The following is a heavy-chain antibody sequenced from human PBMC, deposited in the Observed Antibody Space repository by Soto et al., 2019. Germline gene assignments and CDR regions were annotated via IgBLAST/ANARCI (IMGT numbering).Heavy chain of an antibody. CDR3: AKDLAQQLVGNDY. V-gene: IGHV3-23*01. CDR2: ISGSGGST. Sequence: EVQLLESGGGLVQPGGSLRLSCAASGFTFSSYAMSWVRQAPGKGLEWVSAISGSGGSTYYADSVKGRFTISRDNSKNTVYLQMSSLRAEDTAVYYCAKDLAQQLVGNDYWGQGTLVTVSS. D-gene: IGHD6-13*01. CDR1: GFTFSSYA. J-gene: IGHJ4*02.